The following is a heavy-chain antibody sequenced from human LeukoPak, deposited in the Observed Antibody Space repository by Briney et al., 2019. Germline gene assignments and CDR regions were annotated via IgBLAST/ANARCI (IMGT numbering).Heavy chain of an antibody. CDR2: IYTSGST. J-gene: IGHJ6*03. CDR1: GGSISSTSSY. Sequence: SETLSLTCTVSGGSISSTSSYWGWIRQPPGKGLEWIATIYTSGSTNYNPSLKSRVTISVDTSKNQFSLKLSSVTAADTAVYYCARVKSSIAATLYYYYYYMDVWGKGTTVTISS. D-gene: IGHD2-15*01. CDR3: ARVKSSIAATLYYYYYYMDV. V-gene: IGHV4-39*07.